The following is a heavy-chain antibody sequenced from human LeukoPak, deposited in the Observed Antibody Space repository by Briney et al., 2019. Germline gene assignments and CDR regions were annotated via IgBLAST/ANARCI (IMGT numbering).Heavy chain of an antibody. D-gene: IGHD1-26*01. J-gene: IGHJ4*01. CDR1: DHTFTRYG. CDR3: ARKNGTSDY. V-gene: IGHV1-18*01. Sequence: ASVKVSCKASDHTFTRYGITWVRQAAGQGLEWGGWIRTYSGKTNYAQKLQGRLTMTTDTSTSTAFMELRSLRSDDTAVYFCARKNGTSDYWGHGTLVTVSS. CDR2: IRTYSGKT.